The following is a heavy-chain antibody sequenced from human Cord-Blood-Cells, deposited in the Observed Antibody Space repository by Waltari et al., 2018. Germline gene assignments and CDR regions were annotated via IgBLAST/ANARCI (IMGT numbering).Heavy chain of an antibody. D-gene: IGHD1-26*01. J-gene: IGHJ1*01. V-gene: IGHV4-34*01. Sequence: QVQLQQWGAGLLKPSETLSLTCAVYGGSFSGYYWSWIRQPPGKGLEWIGEINHSGSTHYNPSLKSRVTISVDTSKNQFSLKLSSVTAADTAVYYCARGGDSGSYSEYFQHWGQGTLVTVSS. CDR3: ARGGDSGSYSEYFQH. CDR1: GGSFSGYY. CDR2: INHSGST.